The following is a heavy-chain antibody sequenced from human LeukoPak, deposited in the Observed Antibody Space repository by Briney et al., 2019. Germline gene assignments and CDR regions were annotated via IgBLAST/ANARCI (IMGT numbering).Heavy chain of an antibody. CDR1: GGSISSSSYY. CDR3: ARQKGRAAADY. V-gene: IGHV4-39*01. J-gene: IGHJ4*02. D-gene: IGHD6-13*01. Sequence: PSETLSLTCTVSGGSISSSSYYWGWIRQPPGKGLEWIGSIYYSGSTYYNPSLKSRVTISVDTSKNQFSLKLSSVTAADTAVYYCARQKGRAAADYWGQGTLVTVPS. CDR2: IYYSGST.